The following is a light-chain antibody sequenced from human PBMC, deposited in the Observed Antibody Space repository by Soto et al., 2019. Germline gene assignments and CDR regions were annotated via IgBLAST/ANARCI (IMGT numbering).Light chain of an antibody. CDR3: HPYGSSHPFT. V-gene: IGKV3-20*01. CDR2: GES. CDR1: QSVIRSY. Sequence: EIWLTQSPGTLSLSPGERATLSCRASQSVIRSYLAWYQQKPGQAPRVLSYGESSRATGIPDRFSGSGSGTDFPITISRLEPEDAAVYYCHPYGSSHPFTFGRGTGLEIK. J-gene: IGKJ5*01.